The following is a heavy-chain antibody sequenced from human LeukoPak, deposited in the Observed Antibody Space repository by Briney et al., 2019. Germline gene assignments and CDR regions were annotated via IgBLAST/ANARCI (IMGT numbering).Heavy chain of an antibody. Sequence: ASVKVSCKASGGTFSSYAISWVRQAPGQGLEWMGGVIPIFGTANYAQKFQGRVTITADESTSTAYMELSSLRSEDTAVYYCAGVLLWFGELSYNWFDPWGQGTLVTVSS. D-gene: IGHD3-10*01. CDR1: GGTFSSYA. J-gene: IGHJ5*02. CDR2: VIPIFGTA. V-gene: IGHV1-69*13. CDR3: AGVLLWFGELSYNWFDP.